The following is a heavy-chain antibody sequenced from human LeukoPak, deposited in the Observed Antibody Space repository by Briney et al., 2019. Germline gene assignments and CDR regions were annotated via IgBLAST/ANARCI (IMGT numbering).Heavy chain of an antibody. CDR1: GGSISSRSYY. D-gene: IGHD5-12*01. CDR3: AADRSGYALDY. J-gene: IGHJ4*02. V-gene: IGHV4-39*01. CDR2: MYYSGST. Sequence: PSETLSLTCTVSGGSISSRSYYWGWIREPPGEGLEWIGSMYYSGSTYYNSSLKSRVTISVDTSKNQFSLKLSSVTAADTAVYYCAADRSGYALDYWGQGTLVTVSS.